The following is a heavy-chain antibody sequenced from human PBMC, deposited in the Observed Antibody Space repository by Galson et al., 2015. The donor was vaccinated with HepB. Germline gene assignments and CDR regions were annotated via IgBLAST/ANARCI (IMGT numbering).Heavy chain of an antibody. V-gene: IGHV3-21*01. CDR1: GFTFSSYS. CDR3: ARDGYAVTTEPGSYFDY. Sequence: SLRLSCAASGFTFSSYSMNWVRQAPGKGLEWVSSISSSGSYIYYADSAKGRFTFSSNNAKTSLYLKMNSLRAEDTAVYYCARDGYAVTTEPGSYFDYWGQGTLVTVSS. CDR2: ISSSGSYI. J-gene: IGHJ4*02. D-gene: IGHD4-17*01.